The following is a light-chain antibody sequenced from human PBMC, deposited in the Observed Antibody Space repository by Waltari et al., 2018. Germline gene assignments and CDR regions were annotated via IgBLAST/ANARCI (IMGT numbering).Light chain of an antibody. CDR1: SSDVGSYNL. V-gene: IGLV2-23*02. Sequence: QSALTQPASVSGSPGQSITISCTGTSSDVGSYNLVSWYQQHPGKAPKLMIYEVTKRPSWVSNRFSGAKSCNTASLTISGLQAEDESDYYCCSYAGASTHVVFGGGTKVTVL. CDR2: EVT. J-gene: IGLJ2*01. CDR3: CSYAGASTHVV.